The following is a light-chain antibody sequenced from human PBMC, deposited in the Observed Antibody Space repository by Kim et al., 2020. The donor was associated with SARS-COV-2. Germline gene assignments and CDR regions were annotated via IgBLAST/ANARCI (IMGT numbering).Light chain of an antibody. CDR3: NTRISSGNHYV. CDR2: GKN. V-gene: IGLV3-19*01. J-gene: IGLJ1*01. CDR1: SPRSYY. Sequence: SSELTQDPAVSVALGQTVRITCQGDSPRSYYASWYQQKPGQAPVLVIYGKNNRPSGIPDRFSGSGSGNTASLTITGAQAEDEADYYCNTRISSGNHYVFGTGTRVTVL.